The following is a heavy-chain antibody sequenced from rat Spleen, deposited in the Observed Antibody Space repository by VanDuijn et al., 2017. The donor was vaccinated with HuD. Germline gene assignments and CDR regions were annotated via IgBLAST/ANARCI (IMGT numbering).Heavy chain of an antibody. D-gene: IGHD1-10*01. V-gene: IGHV5-31*01. Sequence: EVQLVESGGGLVQPGRSLKLSCVASGFTFNNYWMTWIRQAPGKGLEWVASITGSGGNTYYPDSVKGRFTISRDNAKNTQYLQMDSLRSEDTATYYCARRRGPQLGVMDAWGQGASVTVSS. CDR2: ITGSGGNT. J-gene: IGHJ4*01. CDR1: GFTFNNYW. CDR3: ARRRGPQLGVMDA.